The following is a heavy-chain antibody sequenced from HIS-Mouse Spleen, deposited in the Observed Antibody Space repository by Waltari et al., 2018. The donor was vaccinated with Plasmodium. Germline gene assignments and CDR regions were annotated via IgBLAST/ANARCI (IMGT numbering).Heavy chain of an antibody. D-gene: IGHD6-13*01. CDR3: ASSWYWYFDL. V-gene: IGHV3-7*01. J-gene: IGHJ2*01. CDR2: IKQDGSEK. Sequence: EVQLVESGGGLVQPGGSLRLSCAPSGLTVRSYWMSWVRQAPGKGLEWVANIKQDGSEKYYVDSVKGRFTISRDNAKNSLYLQMNSLRAEDTAVYYCASSWYWYFDLWGRGTLVTVSS. CDR1: GLTVRSYW.